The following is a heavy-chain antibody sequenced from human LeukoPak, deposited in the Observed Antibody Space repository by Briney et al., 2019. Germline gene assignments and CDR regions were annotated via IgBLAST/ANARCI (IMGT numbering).Heavy chain of an antibody. V-gene: IGHV1-18*01. CDR3: AYCSSTSCNPPTLDY. CDR2: ISAYNGNT. CDR1: GYTFTSYG. J-gene: IGHJ4*02. Sequence: ASVKVSCKASGYTFTSYGISWVRQAPGQGLEWMGWISAYNGNTNYAQKLQGRVTMTTGTSTSTAYMELRSLRSDDTAVYYCAYCSSTSCNPPTLDYWGQGTLVTVSS. D-gene: IGHD2-2*01.